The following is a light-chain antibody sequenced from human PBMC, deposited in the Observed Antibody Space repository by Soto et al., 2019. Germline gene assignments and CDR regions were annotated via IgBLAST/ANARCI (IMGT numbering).Light chain of an antibody. V-gene: IGLV1-47*01. J-gene: IGLJ3*02. CDR2: RNN. CDR3: AAWDDRLNGPV. CDR1: SSNIGNNY. Sequence: QTVVTQPPSASGTPGQTVTIFCSGTSSNIGNNYVYWYQQFPGTAPKLLINRNNQRPSGVPDRFSGSKSGTSASLAISGLRSEDEADYSCAAWDDRLNGPVFGGGTKLTVL.